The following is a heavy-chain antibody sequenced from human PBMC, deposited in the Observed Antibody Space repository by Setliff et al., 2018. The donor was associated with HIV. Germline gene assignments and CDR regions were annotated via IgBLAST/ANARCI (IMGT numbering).Heavy chain of an antibody. Sequence: PGGSLRLSCVASGFSFSAFSMNWVRQVPGKGLEWVANIKPDGSAKNYVDFVKGRFTMSRDNSKNTLHLQMNSLGVEDTAVYYCAKGWGSPDYWGRGTLVTVSS. CDR3: AKGWGSPDY. CDR1: GFSFSAFS. J-gene: IGHJ4*02. V-gene: IGHV3-7*03. D-gene: IGHD7-27*01. CDR2: IKPDGSAK.